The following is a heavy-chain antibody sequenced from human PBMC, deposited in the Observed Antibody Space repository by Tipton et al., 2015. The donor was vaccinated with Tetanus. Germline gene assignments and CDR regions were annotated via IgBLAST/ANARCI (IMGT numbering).Heavy chain of an antibody. J-gene: IGHJ4*02. CDR1: GFTFSSYW. V-gene: IGHV3-7*01. Sequence: GSLRLSCAASGFTFSSYWMSWVRQAPGKGLEWVANIKQDGSEKDYVDSVKGRFTISRDNAKNSLYLQMNSLRAEDTAVYYCARDQGYGDYEFDYWGQGTLVTVSS. D-gene: IGHD4-17*01. CDR2: IKQDGSEK. CDR3: ARDQGYGDYEFDY.